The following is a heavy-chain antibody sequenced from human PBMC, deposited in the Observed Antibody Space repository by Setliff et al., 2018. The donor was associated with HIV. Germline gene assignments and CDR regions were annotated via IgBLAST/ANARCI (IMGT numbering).Heavy chain of an antibody. CDR2: INPNRGGT. V-gene: IGHV1-2*02. D-gene: IGHD7-27*01. J-gene: IGHJ4*02. CDR1: GYTFTGYY. CDR3: TRGRIRGDSDY. Sequence: ASVKVSCKASGYTFTGYYMHWVRQAPGQGLEWMGWINPNRGGTNYAQKFQGRVTMTRDTSINTAYMELSRLRSDDTAVYYCTRGRIRGDSDYWGQGTLVTVSS.